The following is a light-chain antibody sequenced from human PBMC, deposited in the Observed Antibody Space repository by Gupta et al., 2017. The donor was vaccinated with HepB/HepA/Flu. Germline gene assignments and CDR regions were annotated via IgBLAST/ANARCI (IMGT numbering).Light chain of an antibody. CDR3: QQYNDWPLI. CDR2: VAS. V-gene: IGKV3-15*01. J-gene: IGKJ4*01. Sequence: EIVLTQSPGTLSLSPGERATLSCRASQNVRRNLAWYQQKPGQPPRLLMYVASTRASTVPARFSGTGSGTDFTLTISSLQSEDFGVYFCQQYNDWPLIFGGGTKVEIK. CDR1: QNVRRN.